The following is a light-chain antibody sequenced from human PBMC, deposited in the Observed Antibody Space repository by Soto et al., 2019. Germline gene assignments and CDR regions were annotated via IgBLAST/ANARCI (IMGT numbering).Light chain of an antibody. CDR2: DVS. J-gene: IGLJ3*02. CDR3: CSYAGSSSPWV. V-gene: IGLV2-23*02. CDR1: SSDVGNYNL. Sequence: QSALTQPASVSGSPGQSITISCTGTSSDVGNYNLVSWYQQHPGKAPKLIIYDVSERPSGVSNRFSASKSGNTASLTISGLQNEDEADYYCCSYAGSSSPWVFGGGTKLTVL.